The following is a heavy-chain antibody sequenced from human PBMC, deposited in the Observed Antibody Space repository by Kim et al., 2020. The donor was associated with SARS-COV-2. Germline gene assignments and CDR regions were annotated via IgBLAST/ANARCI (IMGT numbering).Heavy chain of an antibody. CDR1: GFTFGDYA. CDR2: IRSKAYGGTT. Sequence: GGSLRLSCTASGFTFGDYAMSWFRQAPGKGLEWVGFIRSKAYGGTTEYAASVKGRFTVSRDDSKSIAYLQMNSLKTEDTAVYYCTRDLLIAAAGTGPNWFDPWGQGTLVTVSS. V-gene: IGHV3-49*03. D-gene: IGHD6-13*01. CDR3: TRDLLIAAAGTGPNWFDP. J-gene: IGHJ5*02.